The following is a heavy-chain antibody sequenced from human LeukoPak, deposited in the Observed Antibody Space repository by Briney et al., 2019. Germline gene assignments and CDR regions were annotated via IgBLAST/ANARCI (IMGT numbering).Heavy chain of an antibody. CDR1: GGSISSGGYY. CDR2: IYHSGST. J-gene: IGHJ2*01. D-gene: IGHD7-27*01. V-gene: IGHV4-30-2*01. CDR3: AGGRSNWGYWYFDL. Sequence: PSETLSLTCTVSGGSISSGGYYWSWIRQPPGKGLEWIGYIYHSGSTYYNPSLKSRVTISVDRSKNQFSLKLSSVTAADTAVYYCAGGRSNWGYWYFDLWGRGTLVTVSS.